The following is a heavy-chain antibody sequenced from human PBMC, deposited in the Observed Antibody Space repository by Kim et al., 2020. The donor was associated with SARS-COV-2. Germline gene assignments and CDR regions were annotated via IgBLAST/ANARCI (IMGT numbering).Heavy chain of an antibody. J-gene: IGHJ3*02. CDR3: ARRGTGGRAFDI. Sequence: SETLSLTCTVSGGSFNSSNSYWGWIRQPPGKGLEWIATMYYGGTTYYNPSLKSRVTISVDMSKNQFSLRVSSVTAADTAVYYCARRGTGGRAFDIWGQGTVVTVSS. CDR1: GGSFNSSNSY. D-gene: IGHD2-8*02. CDR2: MYYGGTT. V-gene: IGHV4-39*07.